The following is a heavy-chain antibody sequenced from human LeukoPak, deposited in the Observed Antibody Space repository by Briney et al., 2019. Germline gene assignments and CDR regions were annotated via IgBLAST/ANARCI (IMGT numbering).Heavy chain of an antibody. CDR3: ARDQGMVATPEYFDY. CDR2: ISAYNGNT. V-gene: IGHV1-18*01. D-gene: IGHD4-23*01. CDR1: GYTFTSYG. J-gene: IGHJ4*02. Sequence: ASVKVSCKASGYTFTSYGISWVRQAPGQGLEWMGWISAYNGNTNYAQKLQGRVTMTTDTSTSTAYMELRSLRSDDTAVYYCARDQGMVATPEYFDYWGQGTLVTVSS.